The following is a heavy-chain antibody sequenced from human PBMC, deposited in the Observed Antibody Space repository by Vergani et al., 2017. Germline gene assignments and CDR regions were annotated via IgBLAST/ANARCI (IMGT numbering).Heavy chain of an antibody. V-gene: IGHV3-23*04. J-gene: IGHJ6*02. Sequence: EVDLVESGGGLAQPGGSLRLSCEASGITFSSYAMSWVRQVPGKGLEWVSGISGSGGNTYYANSVKGRFTISRDNSKNTLYLQMNSLRADDTAVYYCAKGVYCSSTSCYEGRGYYYGMGVWGQGTTVTFSS. CDR3: AKGVYCSSTSCYEGRGYYYGMGV. CDR2: ISGSGGNT. D-gene: IGHD2-2*01. CDR1: GITFSSYA.